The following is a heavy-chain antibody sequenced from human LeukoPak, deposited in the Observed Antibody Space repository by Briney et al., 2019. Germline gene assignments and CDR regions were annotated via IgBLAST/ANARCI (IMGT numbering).Heavy chain of an antibody. J-gene: IGHJ6*02. D-gene: IGHD6-13*01. CDR2: INPSANSI. CDR1: GFTFSSHE. V-gene: IGHV3-48*03. CDR3: ARVEQKPRAVCGMDV. Sequence: PGGSLRLSCAASGFTFSSHEMDWVRQAPGKGREWISYINPSANSIFYADSVKGRFTISRDNAKNSLYLQMNNLRAEDTAVYYCARVEQKPRAVCGMDVWGQGTTVTVSS.